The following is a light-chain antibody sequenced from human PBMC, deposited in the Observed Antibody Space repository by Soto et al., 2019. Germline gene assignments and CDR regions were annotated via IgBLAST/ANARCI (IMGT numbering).Light chain of an antibody. CDR3: QHRSTWPPLT. J-gene: IGKJ4*01. V-gene: IGKV3-11*01. CDR1: QSVSSY. CDR2: DAS. Sequence: EIVLTQSPATLSLSPGERVTLSCRASQSVSSYLAWYQQKPGQAPRLLIYDASNRATGIPARFSGSGSGTDFTLTIRSLEPEDFAVYYCQHRSTWPPLTFGGGTKVEIK.